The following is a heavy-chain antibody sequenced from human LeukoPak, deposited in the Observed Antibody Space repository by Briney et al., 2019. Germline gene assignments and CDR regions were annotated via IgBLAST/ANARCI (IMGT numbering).Heavy chain of an antibody. CDR2: IFHSGSM. CDR3: ARHSQWGVIPWTFDT. D-gene: IGHD3-16*02. J-gene: IGHJ3*02. CDR1: GYSIRSDSY. V-gene: IGHV4-38-2*01. Sequence: SETLSLTCAVSGYSIRSDSYWGWIRQPPGKGLEWIGTIFHSGSMYYNPSLQSGVNILVDTSKNQFSLELSSVTAADTAIYYCARHSQWGVIPWTFDTWGHGTMVSVSS.